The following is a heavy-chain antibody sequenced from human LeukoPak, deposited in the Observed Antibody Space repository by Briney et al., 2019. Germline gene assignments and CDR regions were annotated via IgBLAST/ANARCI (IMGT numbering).Heavy chain of an antibody. CDR1: GFTVSSNY. V-gene: IGHV3-66*01. J-gene: IGHJ4*02. CDR2: IYSGGST. D-gene: IGHD3-22*01. Sequence: GGSLRLSCAASGFTVSSNYMSWVRQAPGKGLEWASVIYSGGSTYYADSVKGGFTISRDNSKNTLYLQMNSLRAEDTAVYYCAREVRSGYSFDYWGQGTLVTVSS. CDR3: AREVRSGYSFDY.